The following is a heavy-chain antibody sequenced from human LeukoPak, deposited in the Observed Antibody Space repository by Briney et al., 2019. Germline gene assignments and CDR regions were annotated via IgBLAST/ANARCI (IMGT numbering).Heavy chain of an antibody. CDR2: ISYDGSNK. CDR1: GFTFTHAW. Sequence: PGGSLRLSCAAFGFTFTHAWMSWVRQAPGKGLEWVAVISYDGSNKYYADSVKGRFTISRDNSKNTLYLQMNSLRAEDTAVYYCARGRGYSGYDSNDDNWFDPWGQGTLVTVSS. CDR3: ARGRGYSGYDSNDDNWFDP. J-gene: IGHJ5*02. D-gene: IGHD5-12*01. V-gene: IGHV3-30-3*01.